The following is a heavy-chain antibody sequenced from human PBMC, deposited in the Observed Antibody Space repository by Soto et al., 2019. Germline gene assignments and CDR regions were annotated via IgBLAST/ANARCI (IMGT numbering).Heavy chain of an antibody. D-gene: IGHD3-10*01. V-gene: IGHV4-59*01. CDR1: PGSISNYF. CDR2: IYYSGTT. CDR3: ACSGTGGYYFDY. Sequence: QVQLQESGPGLVKPSETLSLICTVSPGSISNYFWNWVRQPPGKGLEWIGYIYYSGTTNYNPSLKSRVTISVDTSKNQFSLNLSSVTAADTAVYYCACSGTGGYYFDYWGQGALVTVSS. J-gene: IGHJ4*02.